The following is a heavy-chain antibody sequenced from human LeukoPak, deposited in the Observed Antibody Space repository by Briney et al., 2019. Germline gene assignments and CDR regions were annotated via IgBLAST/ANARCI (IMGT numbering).Heavy chain of an antibody. J-gene: IGHJ6*02. V-gene: IGHV3-11*01. Sequence: PGGSLRLSCAASGFTFSDYYMSWIRQAPGKGLEWVSYISSSGSTIYYADSVKGRFTISRDNAKNSLYLQMNGLRAEDTAVYYCARDDYVWGSYRYPYYYYYGMDVWGQGTTVTVSS. CDR1: GFTFSDYY. D-gene: IGHD3-16*02. CDR3: ARDDYVWGSYRYPYYYYYGMDV. CDR2: ISSSGSTI.